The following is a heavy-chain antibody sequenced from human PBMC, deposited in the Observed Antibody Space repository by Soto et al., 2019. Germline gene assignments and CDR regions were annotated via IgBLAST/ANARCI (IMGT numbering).Heavy chain of an antibody. V-gene: IGHV3-53*01. CDR1: GFTVSSNY. Sequence: PGGSLRLSCAASGFTVSSNYMSWVRQAPGKGLEWVSVIYSGGSTYYADSVKGRFTISRDNSKNTLYLQMNSLRAEDTAVYYCAREPPIAAAGIESVMDVWGQGTTVTVSS. CDR2: IYSGGST. D-gene: IGHD6-13*01. J-gene: IGHJ6*02. CDR3: AREPPIAAAGIESVMDV.